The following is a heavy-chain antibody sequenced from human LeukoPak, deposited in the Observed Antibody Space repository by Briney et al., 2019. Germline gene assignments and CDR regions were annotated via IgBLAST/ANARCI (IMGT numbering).Heavy chain of an antibody. CDR1: GVSISDYY. V-gene: IGHV4-59*01. Sequence: PSETLSLTCTVSGVSISDYYWSWVRQPPGEGLEWIGYIYYTGSTDYNPSLKSRVTMSLDTSKNQFSLNLRSVTATDTAVYYCARRTYYDTLTGYNYWYFDLWGRGTLVTVSS. CDR2: IYYTGST. D-gene: IGHD3-9*01. J-gene: IGHJ2*01. CDR3: ARRTYYDTLTGYNYWYFDL.